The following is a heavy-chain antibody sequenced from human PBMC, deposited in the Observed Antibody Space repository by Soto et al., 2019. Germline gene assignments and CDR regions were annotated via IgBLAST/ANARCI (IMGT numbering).Heavy chain of an antibody. CDR3: TTDRGDFGVVRRMGNWFDP. Sequence: GGSLRLSCAASGFTFSNAWMSWVRQAPGKGLEWVGRIKSKTDGGTTDYAAPVKGRFTISRDDSKNTLYLQMNSLKTEDTAVYYCTTDRGDFGVVRRMGNWFDPWGQGTLVTVSS. CDR2: IKSKTDGGTT. V-gene: IGHV3-15*01. J-gene: IGHJ5*02. D-gene: IGHD3-3*01. CDR1: GFTFSNAW.